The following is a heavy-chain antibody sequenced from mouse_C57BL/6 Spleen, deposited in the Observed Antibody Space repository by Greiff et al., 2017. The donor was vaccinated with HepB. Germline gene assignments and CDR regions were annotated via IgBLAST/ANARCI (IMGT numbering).Heavy chain of an antibody. V-gene: IGHV1-50*01. J-gene: IGHJ2*01. Sequence: VQLQQPGAELVKPGASVKLSCKASGYTFTSYWMQWVKQRPGQGLEWIGEIDPSDSYTNYNQKFKGKATLTVDTSSSTAYMQLSSLTSEDSAVYYCARPHYYGSSYGYFDYWGQGTTLTVSS. D-gene: IGHD1-1*01. CDR3: ARPHYYGSSYGYFDY. CDR1: GYTFTSYW. CDR2: IDPSDSYT.